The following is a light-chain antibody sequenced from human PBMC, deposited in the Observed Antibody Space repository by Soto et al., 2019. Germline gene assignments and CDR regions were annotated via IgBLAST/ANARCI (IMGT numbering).Light chain of an antibody. V-gene: IGKV1-33*01. CDR3: QHYDNLPRRT. Sequence: DIQMTQSPSSLSASVGDRVTITCQASQDISNDLNWYQQKPGKAPKVLIYDGSNLETGVPSRFSGSGSGTDFTFTISSLQPEDIATYYCQHYDNLPRRTFGQGTKLEIK. J-gene: IGKJ2*02. CDR1: QDISND. CDR2: DGS.